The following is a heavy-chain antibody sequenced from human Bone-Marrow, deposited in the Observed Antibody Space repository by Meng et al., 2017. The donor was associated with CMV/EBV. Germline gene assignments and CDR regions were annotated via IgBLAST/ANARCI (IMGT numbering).Heavy chain of an antibody. CDR3: AKARFRIQLLDV. Sequence: GESLKISCAASGFTFSSYWMHWVRQGPGKGLVWVSRINSDGSSTSYADSVKGRFTISRDNSKNTLYLQMNSLRAEDTAVYYCAKARFRIQLLDVWGQGTTVTVYS. V-gene: IGHV3-74*01. CDR1: GFTFSSYW. CDR2: INSDGSST. D-gene: IGHD5-18*01. J-gene: IGHJ6*02.